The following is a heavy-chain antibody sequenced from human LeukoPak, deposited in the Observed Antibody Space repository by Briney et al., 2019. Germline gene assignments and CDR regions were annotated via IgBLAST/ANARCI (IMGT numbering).Heavy chain of an antibody. D-gene: IGHD3-3*01. CDR1: GYTFTSYY. V-gene: IGHV1-46*01. CDR3: AREINPYDFWSGYQEVDY. CDR2: INPSGGST. J-gene: IGHJ4*02. Sequence: ASVKVSCKASGYTFTSYYMHWVRQAPGQGLEWMGIINPSGGSTSYAQKFQGRVTMTRDMSTSTVCMELSSLSSEDTAVYYCAREINPYDFWSGYQEVDYWGQGTLVTVSS.